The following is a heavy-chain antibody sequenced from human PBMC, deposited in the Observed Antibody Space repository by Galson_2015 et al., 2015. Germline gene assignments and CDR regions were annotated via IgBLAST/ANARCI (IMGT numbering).Heavy chain of an antibody. CDR3: AGGYYVDY. CDR2: ISYDGSNK. V-gene: IGHV3-30-3*01. Sequence: SLRLSCAASGFTFSSYAMHWVRQAPGKGLEWVAVISYDGSNKYYADSVKGRFTISRDNSKNTLYLQMNSLRAEDTAVYYCAGGYYVDYWGQGTLVTVSS. D-gene: IGHD3-16*01. J-gene: IGHJ4*02. CDR1: GFTFSSYA.